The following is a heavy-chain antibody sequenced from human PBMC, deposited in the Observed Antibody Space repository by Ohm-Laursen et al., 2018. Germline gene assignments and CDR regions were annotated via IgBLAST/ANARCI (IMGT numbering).Heavy chain of an antibody. CDR1: GFTFSSYA. CDR2: ISGSGGST. D-gene: IGHD3-10*01. Sequence: SLRLSCAASGFTFSSYAMSWVRQAPGKGLEWVSAISGSGGSTYYADSVKGRFTISRDNSKNTLYLQMNSLRAEDTAVYYCAKDLGYGSGSYFDGWYFDLWGRGTLVTVSS. J-gene: IGHJ2*01. V-gene: IGHV3-23*01. CDR3: AKDLGYGSGSYFDGWYFDL.